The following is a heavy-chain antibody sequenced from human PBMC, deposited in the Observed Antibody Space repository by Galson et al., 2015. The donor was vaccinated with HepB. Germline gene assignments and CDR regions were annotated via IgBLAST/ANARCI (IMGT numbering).Heavy chain of an antibody. CDR1: GYSFTSCG. D-gene: IGHD6-13*01. CDR3: ARDLAAETTDAFDI. Sequence: SVKVSCKASGYSFTSCGVTWVRQAPGQGLQRMGWISGYNGRAIYAQEFQDRVTLTTDTSTTTASMEVRRLTSDDTAIYYCARDLAAETTDAFDIWGQGTMVIVSS. V-gene: IGHV1-18*01. J-gene: IGHJ3*02. CDR2: ISGYNGRA.